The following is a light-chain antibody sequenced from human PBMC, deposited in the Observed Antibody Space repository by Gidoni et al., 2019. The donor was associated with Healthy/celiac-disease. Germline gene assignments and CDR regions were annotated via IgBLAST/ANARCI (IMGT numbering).Light chain of an antibody. CDR2: GKN. Sequence: TGSVALGQTVRITCQGDSLRSYYASWYQQKPGQAPVLVIYGKNNRPSGIPDRFSGSSSGNTASLTITGAQAEAEADYYCNSRDSSGNHFYVFGTGTKVTVL. J-gene: IGLJ1*01. CDR3: NSRDSSGNHFYV. CDR1: SLRSYY. V-gene: IGLV3-19*01.